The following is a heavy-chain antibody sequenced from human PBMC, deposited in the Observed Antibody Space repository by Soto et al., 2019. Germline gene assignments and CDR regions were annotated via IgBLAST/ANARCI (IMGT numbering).Heavy chain of an antibody. CDR2: IYYSGST. D-gene: IGHD6-19*01. Sequence: PSETLSLTCTVSGGSISSGDYYWSWIRQPPGKGLEWIGYIYYSGSTYYNPSLKSRVTISVDTSKNQFSLKLSSVTAADTAVYYCARVAAGGGAVAGNCGYWGQGTLVTVAS. V-gene: IGHV4-30-4*01. CDR1: GGSISSGDYY. CDR3: ARVAAGGGAVAGNCGY. J-gene: IGHJ4*02.